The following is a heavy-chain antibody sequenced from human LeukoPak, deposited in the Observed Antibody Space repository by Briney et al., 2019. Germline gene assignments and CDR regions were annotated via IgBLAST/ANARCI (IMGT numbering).Heavy chain of an antibody. V-gene: IGHV3-33*01. CDR2: IWYDGSNK. CDR1: GFTFSSYG. CDR3: AREDDYYGSGSLDY. J-gene: IGHJ4*02. D-gene: IGHD3-10*01. Sequence: PGRSLRLSCAASGFTFSSYGMHWVRQAPGKGLEWVAVIWYDGSNKYYAGSVKGRFTISRDNSKNTLYLQMNSLRAEDTAVYYCAREDDYYGSGSLDYWGQGTLVTVSS.